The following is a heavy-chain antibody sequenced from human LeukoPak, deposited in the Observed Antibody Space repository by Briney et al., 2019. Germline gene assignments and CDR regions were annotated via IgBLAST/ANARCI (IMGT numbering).Heavy chain of an antibody. CDR1: GGSISSGGYS. Sequence: SQTLSLTCVVSGGSISSGGYSWSWIRQPPGKGLEWIGYIFHSGSTYYNPSLKSRVTMSVDRSKNQFSLELSSVTAADTAVYFRVRNQAVAGIRYYFDYWGQGTLVTVSS. CDR3: VRNQAVAGIRYYFDY. CDR2: IFHSGST. J-gene: IGHJ4*02. V-gene: IGHV4-30-2*01. D-gene: IGHD6-19*01.